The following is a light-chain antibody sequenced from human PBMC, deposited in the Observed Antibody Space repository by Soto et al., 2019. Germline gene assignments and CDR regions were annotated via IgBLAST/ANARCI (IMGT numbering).Light chain of an antibody. V-gene: IGKV3-20*01. CDR3: QQYGSSPLT. J-gene: IGKJ4*01. CDR1: QSVNNDF. CDR2: AGS. Sequence: EIVLTQSPATLSLSPGERATLSCRASQSVNNDFLAWYKQKPGHAPRLLIYAGSYRATGIADRVSGSGSGTDFTLTISRLEPEDFAVYYCQQYGSSPLTFGGGTKVEIK.